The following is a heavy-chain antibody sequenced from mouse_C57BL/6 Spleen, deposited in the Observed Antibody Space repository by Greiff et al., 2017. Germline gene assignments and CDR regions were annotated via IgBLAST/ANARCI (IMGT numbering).Heavy chain of an antibody. CDR3: ATPYGNYPSYAMDY. Sequence: QVQLQQSGPELVKPGASVKISCKASGYAFSSSWMNWVKQRPGKGLEWIGRIYPGDGDTNYNGKFKGQDTLTADKSSSTAYMQLSSLTSEDSVVYFCATPYGNYPSYAMDYWGQGTSVTVSS. V-gene: IGHV1-82*01. CDR2: IYPGDGDT. J-gene: IGHJ4*01. CDR1: GYAFSSSW. D-gene: IGHD2-1*01.